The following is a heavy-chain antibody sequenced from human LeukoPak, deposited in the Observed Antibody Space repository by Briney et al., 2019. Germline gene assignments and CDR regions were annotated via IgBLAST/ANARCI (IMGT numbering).Heavy chain of an antibody. CDR3: ARDLTHYFDSSGYYQPLGP. CDR1: GYTFTSYY. Sequence: GASVKVSCKASGYTFTSYYLHWVRQAPGQGLEWMGIINPSGGSTTYAQKFQGRVTMTRDTSTSTVYMELSSLRSEDTAVYYCARDLTHYFDSSGYYQPLGPWGQGTLVTVSS. CDR2: INPSGGST. J-gene: IGHJ5*02. D-gene: IGHD3-22*01. V-gene: IGHV1-46*01.